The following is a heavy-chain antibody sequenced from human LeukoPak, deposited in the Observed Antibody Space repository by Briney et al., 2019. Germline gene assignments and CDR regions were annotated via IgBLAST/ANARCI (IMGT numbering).Heavy chain of an antibody. J-gene: IGHJ6*02. CDR1: GFTFSSYG. D-gene: IGHD6-19*01. Sequence: GGSLRLSCAASGFTFSSYGMHWVRQAPGKGLEWVAVISYDGSNKYYADSVKGRSTISRDNSKNTLYLQMNSLRAEDTAVYYCAKGSSPSWLASDMDVWGQGTTVTVSS. CDR3: AKGSSPSWLASDMDV. V-gene: IGHV3-30*18. CDR2: ISYDGSNK.